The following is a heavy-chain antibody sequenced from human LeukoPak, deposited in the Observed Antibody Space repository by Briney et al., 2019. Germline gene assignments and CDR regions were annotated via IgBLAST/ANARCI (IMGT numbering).Heavy chain of an antibody. J-gene: IGHJ4*02. CDR3: ATDLGRDSSGYYLVY. D-gene: IGHD3-22*01. V-gene: IGHV1-24*01. CDR2: FDPVDGET. Sequence: ASVKVSCKVSGYTLTELSMHWVRQAPGKGLEWMGGFDPVDGETIYAQKFQGRVTMTEDTSTDTAYMELSSLRSEDTAVYYCATDLGRDSSGYYLVYWGQGTLVTVSS. CDR1: GYTLTELS.